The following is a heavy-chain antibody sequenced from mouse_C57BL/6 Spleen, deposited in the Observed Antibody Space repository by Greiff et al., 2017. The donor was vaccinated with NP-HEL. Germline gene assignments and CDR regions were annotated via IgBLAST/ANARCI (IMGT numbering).Heavy chain of an antibody. CDR3: ARGLRRNAMDY. Sequence: QVQLQQPGAELVMPGASVKLSCKASGYTFTSYWMHWVKQRPGQGLAWIGEIDPSDSYTNYNQKFKGKSTLTVDKSSSTAYMQLSSLTSEDSAVYYCARGLRRNAMDYWGQGTSVTVSS. CDR2: IDPSDSYT. V-gene: IGHV1-69*01. CDR1: GYTFTSYW. J-gene: IGHJ4*01.